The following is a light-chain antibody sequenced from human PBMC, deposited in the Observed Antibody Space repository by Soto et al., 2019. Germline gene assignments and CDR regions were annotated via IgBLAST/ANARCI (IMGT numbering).Light chain of an antibody. CDR2: DAS. Sequence: DIQITHSPSNISSSVVYRFTITCRASQSISNWLAWYQQKPGKAPKLLIYDASSLESGVSLRFSGSGSGTEFTLTISSLQPDDFATYYCQQYNSYSRTFGQGTKVDIK. CDR1: QSISNW. J-gene: IGKJ1*01. V-gene: IGKV1-5*01. CDR3: QQYNSYSRT.